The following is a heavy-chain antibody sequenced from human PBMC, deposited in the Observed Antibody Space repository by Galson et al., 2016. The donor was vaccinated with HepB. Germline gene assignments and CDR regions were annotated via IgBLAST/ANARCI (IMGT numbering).Heavy chain of an antibody. CDR3: ARAASGRGDWFDP. J-gene: IGHJ5*02. D-gene: IGHD2-15*01. CDR1: GDSVSNNSAA. Sequence: CAISGDSVSNNSAAWNWIRQSPSRGLEWLGRTFYRSKWYYGASVKGRITINADTSKNQFSLQLNSVTPEDTASYYCARAASGRGDWFDPWGRETLVTVSS. V-gene: IGHV6-1*01. CDR2: TFYRSKW.